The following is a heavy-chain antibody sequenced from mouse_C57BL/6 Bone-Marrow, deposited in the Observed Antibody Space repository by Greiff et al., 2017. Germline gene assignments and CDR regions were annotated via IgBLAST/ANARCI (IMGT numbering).Heavy chain of an antibody. CDR1: GYTFTSYW. V-gene: IGHV1-72*01. CDR3: ARSDDYDGPPYWYFDV. D-gene: IGHD2-4*01. Sequence: QVQLKQPGAELVKPGASVKLSCKASGYTFTSYWMHWVKQRPGRGLEWIGRIDPNSGGTKYNEKFKSKATLTVDKPSSTAYMQLSSLTSEDSAVYECARSDDYDGPPYWYFDVWGTGTTVTVSS. CDR2: IDPNSGGT. J-gene: IGHJ1*03.